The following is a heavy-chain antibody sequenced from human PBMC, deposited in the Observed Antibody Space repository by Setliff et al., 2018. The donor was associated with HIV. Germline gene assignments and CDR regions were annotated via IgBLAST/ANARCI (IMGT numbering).Heavy chain of an antibody. CDR1: GYTFTGYY. Sequence: ASVKVSCKASGYTFTGYYMHWVRQAPGQGLEWMGRINPNSGGTNYAQKFQGRVTMTRDTSISTAYMEPSRLRSDDTAVYYCARDLSRRSWFDPWGQGTLVTVS. J-gene: IGHJ5*02. V-gene: IGHV1-2*06. CDR2: INPNSGGT. CDR3: ARDLSRRSWFDP. D-gene: IGHD2-2*01.